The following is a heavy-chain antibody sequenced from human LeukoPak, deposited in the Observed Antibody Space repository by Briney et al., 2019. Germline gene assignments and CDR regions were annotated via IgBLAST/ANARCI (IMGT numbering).Heavy chain of an antibody. Sequence: SETLSLTCTVSGGYSSSSSYYWGWIRQPPGKGLEWIGSIYYSGSTYCNPSLKSRVTISVDTSKNQFSLKLSSVTAADTAVYYCARARGLTGYFDYWGQGTLVTVSS. J-gene: IGHJ4*02. D-gene: IGHD3-9*01. CDR2: IYYSGST. V-gene: IGHV4-39*07. CDR3: ARARGLTGYFDY. CDR1: GGYSSSSSYY.